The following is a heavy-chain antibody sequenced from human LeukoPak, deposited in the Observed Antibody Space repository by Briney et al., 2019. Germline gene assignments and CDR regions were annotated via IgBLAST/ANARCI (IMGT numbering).Heavy chain of an antibody. CDR3: AREREYSSGWYYFDY. V-gene: IGHV1-2*02. Sequence: GASVKVSCKASGYTFTGYYMHWVRQAPGQGLEWMGWINPNSGGTNYAQKFQGRVTMTRDTSISTAYMELSRLRSDDTAVYYCAREREYSSGWYYFDYWGQGTLVTVSS. CDR2: INPNSGGT. CDR1: GYTFTGYY. J-gene: IGHJ4*02. D-gene: IGHD6-19*01.